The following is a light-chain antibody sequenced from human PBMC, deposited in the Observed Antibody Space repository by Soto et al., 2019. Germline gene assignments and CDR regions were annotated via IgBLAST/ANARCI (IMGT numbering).Light chain of an antibody. J-gene: IGLJ1*01. CDR1: SSDVGHYNY. Sequence: QSALTQPPSASGSPGQSVTISCTGTSSDVGHYNYVSWYQQHPGKAPKLMIFEVSKRPSGVPDRFSGSKSGNTASLTVSWLQAEDEADYYCSSYAGRNNYVFGTGTKVTVL. V-gene: IGLV2-8*01. CDR3: SSYAGRNNYV. CDR2: EVS.